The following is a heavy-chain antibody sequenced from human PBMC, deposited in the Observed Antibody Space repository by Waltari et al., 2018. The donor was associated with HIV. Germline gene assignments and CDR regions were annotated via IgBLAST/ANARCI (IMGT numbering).Heavy chain of an antibody. V-gene: IGHV3-74*01. CDR2: INSDGSST. Sequence: EVPLVESGGGLVQPGGSLRLSCAASGFTFSSYWMHWVRQAPGKGLVLVSRINSDGSSTSYADSVKGRFTISRDNAKNTLYLQMNSLRAEDTAVYYCARDHYGGNVDAFDIWGQGTMVTVSS. CDR3: ARDHYGGNVDAFDI. D-gene: IGHD4-17*01. J-gene: IGHJ3*02. CDR1: GFTFSSYW.